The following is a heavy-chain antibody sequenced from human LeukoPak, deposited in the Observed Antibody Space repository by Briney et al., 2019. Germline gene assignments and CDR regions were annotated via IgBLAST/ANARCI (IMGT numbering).Heavy chain of an antibody. CDR1: GYTFTGYY. Sequence: GASVNVSCTASGYTFTGYYMHGVRLAPGQGLAWVGWINPNSGGTNYAQSFQGRVTMTRDTSISTAYMELSRLRSDDTAVYYCAREQAVGDRHQKLFDYWGQGTLVTVSS. CDR2: INPNSGGT. D-gene: IGHD3-10*01. V-gene: IGHV1-2*02. CDR3: AREQAVGDRHQKLFDY. J-gene: IGHJ4*02.